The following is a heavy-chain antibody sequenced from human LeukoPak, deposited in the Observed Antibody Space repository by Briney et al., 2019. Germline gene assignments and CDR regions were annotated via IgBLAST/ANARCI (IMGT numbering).Heavy chain of an antibody. V-gene: IGHV1-69*13. Sequence: ASVKVSCKASGYTFTGYYMHWVRQAPGQGLEWMGGIIPIFGTANYAQKFQGRVTITADESTSTAYMELSSLRSEDTAVYYCARGGYSYAFDYWGQGTLVTVSS. CDR1: GYTFTGYY. J-gene: IGHJ4*02. CDR3: ARGGYSYAFDY. CDR2: IIPIFGTA. D-gene: IGHD5-18*01.